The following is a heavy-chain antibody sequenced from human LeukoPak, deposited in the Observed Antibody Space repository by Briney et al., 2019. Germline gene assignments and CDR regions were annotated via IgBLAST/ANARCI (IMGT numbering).Heavy chain of an antibody. CDR2: IYYSGST. J-gene: IGHJ5*02. CDR1: GGSVSSSGSY. D-gene: IGHD3-16*01. V-gene: IGHV4-61*08. Sequence: SETLSLTCTVSGGSVSSSGSYWSWIRQPPGKGLEWFAYIYYSGSTTYNPSLKSRVIISVDTSKNQFSLRLSSVTAADTAVYYCARGNSFYYDSWGQGTLVTVSS. CDR3: ARGNSFYYDS.